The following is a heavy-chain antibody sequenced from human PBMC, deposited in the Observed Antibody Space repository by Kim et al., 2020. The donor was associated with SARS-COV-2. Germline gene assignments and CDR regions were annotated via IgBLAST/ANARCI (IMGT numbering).Heavy chain of an antibody. Sequence: SETLSLTCTVSGGSITTTTHYWAWILRPPGKGLERLATIHYAGAPFYSPPLHSRVSISVDTSKNSFSLKMSTMTAADAAVYYCARQRGVWATNYYYGLDAWGEGTTITGSS. CDR1: GGSITTTTHY. CDR3: ARQRGVWATNYYYGLDA. CDR2: IHYAGAP. V-gene: IGHV4-39*01. D-gene: IGHD2-8*01. J-gene: IGHJ6*02.